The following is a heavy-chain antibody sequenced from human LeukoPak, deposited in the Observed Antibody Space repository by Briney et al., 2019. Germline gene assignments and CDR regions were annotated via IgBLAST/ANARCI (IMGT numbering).Heavy chain of an antibody. Sequence: SETLSLTCAVYGGSFSGYYWSWIRQPPGKGLEWIGEINHSGSTNYNPSLKSRVTISVDTSKNQFSLKLNSVTAADTAVYYCARDRSTGRITMVRGVPNFDYWGQGTLVTVSS. J-gene: IGHJ4*02. CDR1: GGSFSGYY. CDR2: INHSGST. CDR3: ARDRSTGRITMVRGVPNFDY. D-gene: IGHD3-10*01. V-gene: IGHV4-34*01.